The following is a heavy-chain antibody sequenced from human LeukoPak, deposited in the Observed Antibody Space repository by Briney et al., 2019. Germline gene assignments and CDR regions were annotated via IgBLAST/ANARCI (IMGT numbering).Heavy chain of an antibody. CDR3: ARLYTGYYYGMDV. Sequence: PSETLSLTCTVSGGSISSYYWSWIRQPPGKGLEWIGYIYYSGSTNYNPSLKSRVTISVNTSKNQFSLKLSSVTAADTAVYYCARLYTGYYYGMDVWGQGTTVTVSS. CDR1: GGSISSYY. J-gene: IGHJ6*02. V-gene: IGHV4-59*01. D-gene: IGHD5-12*01. CDR2: IYYSGST.